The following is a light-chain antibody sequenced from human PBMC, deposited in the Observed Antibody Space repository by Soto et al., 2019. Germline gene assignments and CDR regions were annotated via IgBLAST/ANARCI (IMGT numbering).Light chain of an antibody. J-gene: IGKJ1*01. CDR2: GAS. CDR1: QSVSSTY. Sequence: EIGMTQSPGTLSLSPAERATLSCRASQSVSSTYLAWYQQKPGQAPRLLIYGASSRATGIPDRFSGGGSGTDFTLTISRVEPEDFAVYYCQQCGSSPWTFGQGTKVEIK. V-gene: IGKV3-20*01. CDR3: QQCGSSPWT.